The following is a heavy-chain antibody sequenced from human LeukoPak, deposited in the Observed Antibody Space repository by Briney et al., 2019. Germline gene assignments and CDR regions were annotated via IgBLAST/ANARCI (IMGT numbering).Heavy chain of an antibody. CDR3: ARGGDFDY. D-gene: IGHD3-16*01. CDR2: IYYSGST. V-gene: IGHV4-61*05. CDR1: GGSISSSSYY. J-gene: IGHJ4*02. Sequence: SETLSLTCTVSGGSISSSSYYWGWIRQPSGKGLEWIGYIYYSGSTNYNPSLKSRVTISVDTSKNQFSLKLSSVTAADTAVYYCARGGDFDYWGQGTLVTVSS.